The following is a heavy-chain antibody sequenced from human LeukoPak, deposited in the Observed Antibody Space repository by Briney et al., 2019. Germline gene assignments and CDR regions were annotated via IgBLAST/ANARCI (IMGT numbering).Heavy chain of an antibody. D-gene: IGHD5-18*01. V-gene: IGHV4-59*01. CDR2: IYYSGST. CDR1: GGSFSGYY. CDR3: ARGYSYGPDAFDI. Sequence: ETLSLTCAVYGGSFSGYYWSWIRQPPRKGLEWIGYIYYSGSTNYNPSLKSRVTISVDTSKNQFSLKLSSVTAADTAVYYCARGYSYGPDAFDIWGQGTMVTVSS. J-gene: IGHJ3*02.